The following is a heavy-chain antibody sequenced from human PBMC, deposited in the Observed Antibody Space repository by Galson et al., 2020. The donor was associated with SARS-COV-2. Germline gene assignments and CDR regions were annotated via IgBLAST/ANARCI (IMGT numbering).Heavy chain of an antibody. CDR2: IYYSGST. CDR1: GGPISRHY. CDR3: ARAPIMITFGGVIAADAFDI. J-gene: IGHJ3*02. Sequence: SETLSLTCTVSGGPISRHYWSWIRQPPGKGLEWIGYIYYSGSTNYNPSLKSRVTISVDTSKNQFSLKLSSVTAADTAVYYCARAPIMITFGGVIAADAFDIWGQGTMVTVSS. V-gene: IGHV4-59*11. D-gene: IGHD3-16*02.